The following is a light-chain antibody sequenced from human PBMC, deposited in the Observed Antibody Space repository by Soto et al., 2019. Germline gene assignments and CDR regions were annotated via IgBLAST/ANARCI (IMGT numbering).Light chain of an antibody. CDR2: KAS. Sequence: DIQMTQSPSTLSASVGDRVTLTCRASQSVSDWLAWYQQKPGKAPKVLIYKASNLESGVPSRFSGSGSGTEVTLTISSLQPDDSATYSCQQYNTFSPYTFGQGTKLEIK. V-gene: IGKV1-5*03. J-gene: IGKJ2*01. CDR1: QSVSDW. CDR3: QQYNTFSPYT.